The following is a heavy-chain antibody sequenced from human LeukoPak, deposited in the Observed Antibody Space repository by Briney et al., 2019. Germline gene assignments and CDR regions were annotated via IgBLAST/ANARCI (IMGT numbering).Heavy chain of an antibody. D-gene: IGHD6-19*01. J-gene: IGHJ4*02. CDR1: GYTFTSYG. CDR2: ISAYNGNT. V-gene: IGHV1-18*01. CDR3: ARVVQPRGYSSGWYEDY. Sequence: ASVKVSCKASGYTFTSYGISWVRQAPGQGLEWMGWISAYNGNTNYAQKLQGRVTMTTDTSTSTAYMELRSLRSDDTAVYYCARVVQPRGYSSGWYEDYWGQGTLVTVSS.